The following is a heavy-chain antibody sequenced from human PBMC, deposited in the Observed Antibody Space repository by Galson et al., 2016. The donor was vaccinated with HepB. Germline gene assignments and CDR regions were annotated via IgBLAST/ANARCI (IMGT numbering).Heavy chain of an antibody. V-gene: IGHV1-46*01. CDR2: INPSGGST. J-gene: IGHJ5*02. CDR3: ARQRGGAFWSGFVAYYWFDP. Sequence: SVKVSCKASGYTFTSYYMHWVRQAPGQGLEWMGIINPSGGSTSYAQKFQGRVTMTRDTSTSTVYMELSSLSSQDTAVYYWARQRGGAFWSGFVAYYWFDPWGQGTLVTVSS. CDR1: GYTFTSYY. D-gene: IGHD3-3*01.